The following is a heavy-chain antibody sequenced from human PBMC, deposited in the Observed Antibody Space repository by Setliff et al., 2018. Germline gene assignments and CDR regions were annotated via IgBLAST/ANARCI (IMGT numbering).Heavy chain of an antibody. V-gene: IGHV3-23*01. CDR3: AALDWGENFYNVDV. CDR2: IHVSGVTT. D-gene: IGHD7-27*01. Sequence: PGGSLRLSCVASTFTFSNYAVTWVRQAPGKGLQWVSSIHVSGVTTYYADSVKGRFTISRDNARNALYLQMNSLRGEDTGVYFCAALDWGENFYNVDVWGKGTTVTVSS. J-gene: IGHJ6*03. CDR1: TFTFSNYA.